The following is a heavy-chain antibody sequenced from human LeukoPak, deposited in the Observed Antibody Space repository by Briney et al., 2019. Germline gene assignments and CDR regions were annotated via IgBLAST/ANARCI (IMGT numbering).Heavy chain of an antibody. CDR3: ARGRGSGPDY. Sequence: GGSLRLSCAASGFTFSSYGMHWVRQAPSKGLEWVAFIRYDGSNKYYADSVKGRFTISRDNSKNTLYLQMNSLRAEDTAVYYCARGRGSGPDYWGQGTLVTVSS. CDR2: IRYDGSNK. J-gene: IGHJ4*02. D-gene: IGHD3-10*01. CDR1: GFTFSSYG. V-gene: IGHV3-30*02.